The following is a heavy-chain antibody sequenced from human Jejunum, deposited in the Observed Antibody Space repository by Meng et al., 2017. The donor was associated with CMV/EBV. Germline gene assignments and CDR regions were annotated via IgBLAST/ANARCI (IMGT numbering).Heavy chain of an antibody. D-gene: IGHD2-8*01. Sequence: QVGESGGDLVQPGGSLRLSCAASGFSVSSNYMSWVRQAPGKGLECVSISDPTGYTYYADSVKGRFSISSDSSRNTLYIEMNSLRVEDTAVYYCARGMYFSPWGQGTLVTVSS. J-gene: IGHJ5*02. V-gene: IGHV3-66*01. CDR2: SDPTGYT. CDR1: GFSVSSNY. CDR3: ARGMYFSP.